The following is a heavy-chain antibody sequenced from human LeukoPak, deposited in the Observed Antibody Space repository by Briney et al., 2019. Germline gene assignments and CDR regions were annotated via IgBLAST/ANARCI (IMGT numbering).Heavy chain of an antibody. CDR3: ARGATVTTSYDY. D-gene: IGHD4-17*01. CDR1: GGSISSGDYY. J-gene: IGHJ4*02. Sequence: PSQTLSLTCTVSGGSISSGDYYWSWIRQPPGKGLEWIGYIYYSGSTYYSPSLKSRVTISVDTSKNQFSLKLSSVTAADTAVYYCARGATVTTSYDYWGQGTLVTVSS. CDR2: IYYSGST. V-gene: IGHV4-30-4*08.